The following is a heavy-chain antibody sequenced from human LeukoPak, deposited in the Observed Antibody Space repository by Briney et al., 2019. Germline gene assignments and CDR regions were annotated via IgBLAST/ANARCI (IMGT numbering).Heavy chain of an antibody. CDR1: GFSFSNYW. D-gene: IGHD5-18*01. Sequence: PGGSLRLSCAASGFSFSNYWMNWVRQAPGKGLEWVANIKQDGSEKYYVDSVKGRFTISRDNAKNSLYLQMNSLRAEETAVYYCASGGYSFGYWGQGTLVTVSS. CDR2: IKQDGSEK. V-gene: IGHV3-7*03. CDR3: ASGGYSFGY. J-gene: IGHJ4*02.